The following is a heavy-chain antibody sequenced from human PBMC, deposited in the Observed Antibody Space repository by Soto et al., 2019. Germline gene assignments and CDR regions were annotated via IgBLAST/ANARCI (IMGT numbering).Heavy chain of an antibody. V-gene: IGHV3-30*03. J-gene: IGHJ4*02. CDR3: APWFGAFDY. CDR1: GFTFSSYG. D-gene: IGHD3-10*01. CDR2: ISYDGSNK. Sequence: QVQLVESGGGVVQPGRSLRLSCAASGFTFSSYGMHWVRHAPGKGLEWVAVISYDGSNKYYADSVKGRFTISRDNSKNTLYLQMKSLRAADTAVYYCAPWFGAFDYWGQGTLVTVSS.